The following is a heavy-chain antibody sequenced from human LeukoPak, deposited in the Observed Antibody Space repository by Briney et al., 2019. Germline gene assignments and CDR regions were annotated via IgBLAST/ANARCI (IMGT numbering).Heavy chain of an antibody. CDR3: ARHGYCSGGSCYWDY. J-gene: IGHJ4*02. CDR1: GGSISPFY. CDR2: IYYSGST. Sequence: SETLSLTCTVSGGSISPFYWSWIRQPPGEGLEWIVYIYYSGSTRYNPSLKSRVAISVDTSNNQVSLKLSSVTAADTAVYYCARHGYCSGGSCYWDYWGQGTLVTVSS. V-gene: IGHV4-59*08. D-gene: IGHD2-15*01.